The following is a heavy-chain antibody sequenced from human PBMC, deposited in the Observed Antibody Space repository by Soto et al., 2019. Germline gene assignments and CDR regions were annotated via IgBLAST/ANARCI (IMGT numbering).Heavy chain of an antibody. D-gene: IGHD3-9*01. Sequence: GGSLRLSCTTSEFTWMHWVRQAPGKGLVWVSRSKSDGSNRDYADFVKGRFTISRVNAKNTLYLQMNSLRAEDTAVYYCARNPGSRSGYFDYWGQGVPVTVSS. V-gene: IGHV3-74*01. J-gene: IGHJ4*02. CDR3: ARNPGSRSGYFDY. CDR1: EFTW. CDR2: SKSDGSNR.